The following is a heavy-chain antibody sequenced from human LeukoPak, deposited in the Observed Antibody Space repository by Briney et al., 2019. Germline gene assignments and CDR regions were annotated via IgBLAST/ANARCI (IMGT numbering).Heavy chain of an antibody. CDR3: ARDARVPSSWFDP. J-gene: IGHJ5*02. Sequence: SETLSLTCAVSGYSISSGYYWGWIRQPPGKGLEWIGSIYHSGSTYYNSSLKSRVTISVDTSKNQFSLKLSSVTAADTAVYYCARDARVPSSWFDPWGQGTLVTVSS. V-gene: IGHV4-38-2*02. CDR2: IYHSGST. CDR1: GYSISSGYY. D-gene: IGHD3-3*01.